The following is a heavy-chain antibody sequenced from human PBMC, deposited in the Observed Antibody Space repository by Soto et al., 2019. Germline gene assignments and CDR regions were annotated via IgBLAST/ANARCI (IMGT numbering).Heavy chain of an antibody. J-gene: IGHJ5*02. D-gene: IGHD2-15*01. V-gene: IGHV1-18*01. CDR1: GYTFSNYG. CDR3: ARGVAVIAATPPQENNWFDP. CDR2: ISAYNGAT. Sequence: QVHLVQSVAEVKKPGASVKVSCKASGYTFSNYGITWVRQAPGQGLEWMGWISAYNGATSYAQKFQGRVTMTTDTSTXTXYLXLRSLTSDDTALYFCARGVAVIAATPPQENNWFDPWGQGTLVTVSS.